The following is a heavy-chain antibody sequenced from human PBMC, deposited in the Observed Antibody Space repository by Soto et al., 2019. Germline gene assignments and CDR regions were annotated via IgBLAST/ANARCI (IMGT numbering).Heavy chain of an antibody. CDR1: GGSIIRYY. CDR2: SSYSGRT. CDR3: ARGDYYDTSGFYNYYYGLEV. J-gene: IGHJ6*02. Sequence: SETLSLTGSVSGGSIIRYYCSWIRQPPWKGLQWIGYSSYSGRTKFNPSLKSRVTMSVDTSNNQFSLRLSSVTAADTAVYYCARGDYYDTSGFYNYYYGLEVFGQGTTVTFSS. V-gene: IGHV4-59*01. D-gene: IGHD3-22*01.